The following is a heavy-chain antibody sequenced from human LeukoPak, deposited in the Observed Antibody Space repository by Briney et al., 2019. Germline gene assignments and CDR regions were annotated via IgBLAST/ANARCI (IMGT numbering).Heavy chain of an antibody. J-gene: IGHJ4*02. CDR1: GGTFSSYA. Sequence: GASVTLSCKASGGTFSSYAISWVRQAPGQGLEWMGWISAYNGNTKYAQKVQGRVTMTTDTSTSTAYMELRSLRSDDTAVYYCARGLGGSGSYFHTFDYWGQGTLVPVSS. CDR3: ARGLGGSGSYFHTFDY. V-gene: IGHV1-18*01. CDR2: ISAYNGNT. D-gene: IGHD1-26*01.